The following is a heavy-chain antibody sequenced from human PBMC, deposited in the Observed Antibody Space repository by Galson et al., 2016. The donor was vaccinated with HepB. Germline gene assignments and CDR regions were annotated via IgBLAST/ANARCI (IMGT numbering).Heavy chain of an antibody. D-gene: IGHD2-8*01. J-gene: IGHJ3*02. Sequence: TLSLTCTVSGDSISSGSYYWSWIRQPAGKGLEWIGHIYSLGSTHSNPSLKSRVTISVDTSKNQFSLKLSSVTAADTAVYYCARRGSGYCTNAVCYKDGFDIWGQGTMVTVSS. CDR2: IYSLGST. V-gene: IGHV4-61*09. CDR3: ARRGSGYCTNAVCYKDGFDI. CDR1: GDSISSGSYY.